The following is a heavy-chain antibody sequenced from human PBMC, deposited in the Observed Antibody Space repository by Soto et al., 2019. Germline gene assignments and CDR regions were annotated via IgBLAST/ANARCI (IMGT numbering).Heavy chain of an antibody. Sequence: GGSLRLSCVASGFVFRDFGMHWVRQAPGQGLEWVALITYDGTYAHYASVVQGRFTISRDDDRDTVSLQMDSLRPEDSGIYYCAKARGANNWANYYGLDVWGQGTTVTVS. J-gene: IGHJ6*02. CDR3: AKARGANNWANYYGLDV. D-gene: IGHD2-15*01. V-gene: IGHV3-30*18. CDR1: GFVFRDFG. CDR2: ITYDGTYA.